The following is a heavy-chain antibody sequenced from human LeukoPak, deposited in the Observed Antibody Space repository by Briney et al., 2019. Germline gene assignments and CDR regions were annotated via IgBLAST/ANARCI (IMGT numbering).Heavy chain of an antibody. J-gene: IGHJ3*02. CDR3: ARVVASFTQNDAFDI. V-gene: IGHV4-38-2*02. CDR2: IYHSGST. CDR1: GYSISSGYY. Sequence: SETLSLTCTVSGYSISSGYYWGWIRQPPGKGLEWIGSIYHSGSTYYNPSLKSRVTISVDTSKNQFSLQLNSVTPEDTAVYYCARVVASFTQNDAFDIWGQGTMVTVSS.